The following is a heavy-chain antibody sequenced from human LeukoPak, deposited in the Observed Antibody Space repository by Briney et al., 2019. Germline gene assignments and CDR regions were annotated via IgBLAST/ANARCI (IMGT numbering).Heavy chain of an antibody. CDR3: ARDYAYAFDT. CDR1: GFTFSDYY. CDR2: IRKSDNRI. V-gene: IGHV3-11*04. Sequence: GGSLRLSCAASGFTFSDYYMSWIRQAPGKGLEWLSYIRKSDNRIKYADSVRGRFTVSTDIVRNTLYLQMSSPRDEDTAVYYCARDYAYAFDTWGHGTMVTVSS. D-gene: IGHD4-17*01. J-gene: IGHJ3*02.